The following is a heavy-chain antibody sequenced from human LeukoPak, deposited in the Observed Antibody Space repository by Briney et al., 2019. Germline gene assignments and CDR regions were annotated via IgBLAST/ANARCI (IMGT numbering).Heavy chain of an antibody. Sequence: ASVKVSCKAPGFTFTSSAVQWVRQARGQRLEWIGWIVVGSGNTNYAQKFQERVTITRDMSTSTAYMELSSLRSEDTAVYYCAAVPWFGELLDYWGQGTLVTVSS. CDR1: GFTFTSSA. CDR2: IVVGSGNT. J-gene: IGHJ4*02. V-gene: IGHV1-58*01. D-gene: IGHD3-10*01. CDR3: AAVPWFGELLDY.